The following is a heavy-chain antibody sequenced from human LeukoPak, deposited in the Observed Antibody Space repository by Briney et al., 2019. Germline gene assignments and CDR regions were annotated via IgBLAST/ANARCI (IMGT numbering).Heavy chain of an antibody. V-gene: IGHV3-23*01. CDR1: GFTFSSYA. CDR2: ISGSGGST. Sequence: PGGSLRLSCAASGFTFSSYAMSWVRQAPGKGLEWVSAISGSGGSTYYADSVKGRFTISRDNSKNTLYLQMNSLRAEDTAVYYCARDSSGYEDLDYWGQGTLVTVSS. J-gene: IGHJ4*02. CDR3: ARDSSGYEDLDY. D-gene: IGHD3-22*01.